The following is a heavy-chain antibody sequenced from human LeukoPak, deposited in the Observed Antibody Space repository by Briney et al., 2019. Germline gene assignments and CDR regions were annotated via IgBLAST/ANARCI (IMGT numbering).Heavy chain of an antibody. CDR2: IYHSGST. J-gene: IGHJ3*02. D-gene: IGHD2-8*02. CDR1: GYSISSGYY. CDR3: ARDFGGVTLVLRAFDT. V-gene: IGHV4-38-2*02. Sequence: SETLSLTCTVSGYSISSGYYWGWIRQPPGKGLEWIGSIYHSGSTYYNPSLKSRVTISVDTSKNQFSLKLSSVTAADTAVYYCARDFGGVTLVLRAFDTWGQGTMVTVSS.